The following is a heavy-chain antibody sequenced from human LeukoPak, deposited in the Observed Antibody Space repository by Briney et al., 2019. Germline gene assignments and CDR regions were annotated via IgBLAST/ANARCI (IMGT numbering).Heavy chain of an antibody. V-gene: IGHV3-49*05. D-gene: IGHD3-10*01. CDR2: IRSYIYSGAT. CDR3: TTDPHYYGSESYGY. J-gene: IGHJ4*02. Sequence: KPGGSLRLSCTTSGFTFGDYGMSWFRQAPGKGLEWVSFIRSYIYSGATDYAASVRGRFVISRHDSESIAYLQMNSLRTEDTGVYYCTTDPHYYGSESYGYWGQGTLVTVSS. CDR1: GFTFGDYG.